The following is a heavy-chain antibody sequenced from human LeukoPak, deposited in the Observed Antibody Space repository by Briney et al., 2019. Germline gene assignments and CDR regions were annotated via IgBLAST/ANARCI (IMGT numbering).Heavy chain of an antibody. D-gene: IGHD6-13*01. Sequence: SETLSLTCTVSGGSISGYYWSWIRQPPGKGLEWIGYIYYSGSTNYNPSLRSRVTISVDTSKNQFSLKLSSVTAADTAVYYCARDVLAAPGTFDYWGQGALVTVSS. J-gene: IGHJ4*02. V-gene: IGHV4-59*01. CDR2: IYYSGST. CDR1: GGSISGYY. CDR3: ARDVLAAPGTFDY.